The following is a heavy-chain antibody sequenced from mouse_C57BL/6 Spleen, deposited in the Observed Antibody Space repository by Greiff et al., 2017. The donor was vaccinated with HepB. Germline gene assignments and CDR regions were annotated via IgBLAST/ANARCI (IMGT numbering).Heavy chain of an antibody. CDR2: ISDGGSYT. CDR3: AREDYYGSSYVGYFDY. CDR1: GFTFSSYA. Sequence: EVMLVESGEGLVKPGGSLKLSCAASGFTFSSYAMSWVRQTPEKRLEWVATISDGGSYTYYPDNVKGRFTISRDNAKNNLYLQMSHLKSEDTAMYYCAREDYYGSSYVGYFDYWGQGTTLTVSS. D-gene: IGHD1-1*01. J-gene: IGHJ2*01. V-gene: IGHV5-4*01.